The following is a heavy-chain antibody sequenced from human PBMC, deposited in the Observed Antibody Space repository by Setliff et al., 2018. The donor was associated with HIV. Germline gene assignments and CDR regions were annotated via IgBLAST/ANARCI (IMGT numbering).Heavy chain of an antibody. J-gene: IGHJ4*02. D-gene: IGHD6-13*01. CDR3: ATSSSWYGRYYVDY. CDR1: GFTFSSYE. Sequence: GGSLRLSCAASGFTFSSYEMNWVRQAPGKGLEWVSYISSSGSTIYYADSVKGRFTISRDNAKNSLYLQMNSLRAEDTAVYYCATSSSWYGRYYVDYWGQGTLVTVSS. CDR2: ISSSGSTI. V-gene: IGHV3-48*03.